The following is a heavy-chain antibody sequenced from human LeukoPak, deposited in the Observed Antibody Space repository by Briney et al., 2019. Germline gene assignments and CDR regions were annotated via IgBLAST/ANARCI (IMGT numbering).Heavy chain of an antibody. Sequence: SETLSLTCAVYGGSFSGYYWSWIRQPPGKGLEWIGEINHSGSTNYNPSLKSRVTISVDTSKNQFSLKLSSVTAADTAVYYCARMERWGWGCSSGWSSYNWFDPWGQGTLVTVSS. CDR3: ARMERWGWGCSSGWSSYNWFDP. V-gene: IGHV4-34*01. D-gene: IGHD6-19*01. CDR1: GGSFSGYY. CDR2: INHSGST. J-gene: IGHJ5*02.